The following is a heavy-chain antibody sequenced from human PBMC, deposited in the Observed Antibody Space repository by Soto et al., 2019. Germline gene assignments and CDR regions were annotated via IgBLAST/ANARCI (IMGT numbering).Heavy chain of an antibody. D-gene: IGHD6-19*01. CDR1: GFTFSNHA. Sequence: QVQLVESGGGVVQPGRSLRLSCVASGFTFSNHAMHWVRQAPGKGLEWVAVILYDESDKYYGDSLNGRVTISRDNSKDIVYLQMNGLRDEDTAVYYGASRIAVGGTGFDYWGQGTLVTVSS. CDR2: ILYDESDK. CDR3: ASRIAVGGTGFDY. J-gene: IGHJ4*02. V-gene: IGHV3-30-3*01.